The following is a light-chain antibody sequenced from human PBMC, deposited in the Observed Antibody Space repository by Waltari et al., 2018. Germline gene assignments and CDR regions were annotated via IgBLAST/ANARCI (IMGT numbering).Light chain of an antibody. V-gene: IGLV7-43*01. CDR1: TWAVHSNDD. J-gene: IGLJ3*02. CDR3: ALYYGNARWV. Sequence: QAVLTQEPSLTLSPRGTVITACTATTWAVHSNDDPNWYQQKPGHAPTSLIDDTNKRHFWTPARFSGSLLGGKAALTLSRALPEDEADYYCALYYGNARWVFGGGTKLTVL. CDR2: DTN.